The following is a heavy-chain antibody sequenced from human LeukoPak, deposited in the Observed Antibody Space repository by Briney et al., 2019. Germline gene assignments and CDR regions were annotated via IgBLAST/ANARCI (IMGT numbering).Heavy chain of an antibody. J-gene: IGHJ1*01. V-gene: IGHV3-30*03. CDR2: ISYDGSNE. Sequence: GGSQRLSCAASGFTFSSYVMHWVRQAPGKGLEWVVVISYDGSNEYYADSVKGRFTISRDNSKNTLYLQVNSLRVEDTAVYYCASPQSGDYGALYFQHWGPGTLVTVSS. CDR1: GFTFSSYV. CDR3: ASPQSGDYGALYFQH. D-gene: IGHD4-17*01.